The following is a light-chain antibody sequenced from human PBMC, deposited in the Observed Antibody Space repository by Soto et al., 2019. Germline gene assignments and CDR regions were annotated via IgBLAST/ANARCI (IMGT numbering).Light chain of an antibody. CDR2: DAS. CDR1: QSLSRT. V-gene: IGKV3D-15*01. Sequence: EIVLTQSPDTLSLSPGERATLSCRASQSLSRTLAWYQQKSGQPPRLLISDASTRATGFPARFSGSGSGTEFTLTISSLQSEDFAVYYCQQYNNWPLTFGGGTKVDIK. CDR3: QQYNNWPLT. J-gene: IGKJ4*01.